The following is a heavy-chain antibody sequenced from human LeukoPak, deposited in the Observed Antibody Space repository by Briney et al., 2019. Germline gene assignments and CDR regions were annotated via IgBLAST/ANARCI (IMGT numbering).Heavy chain of an antibody. CDR1: GGSISSYY. D-gene: IGHD5-18*01. J-gene: IGHJ4*02. V-gene: IGHV4-59*01. CDR3: ARAVGAWIQLWTTVYFDY. Sequence: SETLSLTCTVSGGSISSYYWSWIRQPPGKGLEWIGYIYYSGSTNYNPSLKSRVTISVDTSKNQFSLKLSSVTAADTAVYYCARAVGAWIQLWTTVYFDYWGQGTLVTVSS. CDR2: IYYSGST.